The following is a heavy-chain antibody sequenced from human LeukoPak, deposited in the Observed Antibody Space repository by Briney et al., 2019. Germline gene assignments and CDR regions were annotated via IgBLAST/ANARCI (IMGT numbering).Heavy chain of an antibody. CDR1: GGSISSSSYY. Sequence: SETLSLTCTVSGGSISSSSYYWGWIRQPPGKGLEWIGSIYYSGGTYYNPSLKSRVTISVDTSKNQFSLKLSSVTAADTAVYYCATEQQLVDWGQGTLVTVSS. J-gene: IGHJ4*02. V-gene: IGHV4-39*01. CDR3: ATEQQLVD. CDR2: IYYSGGT. D-gene: IGHD6-13*01.